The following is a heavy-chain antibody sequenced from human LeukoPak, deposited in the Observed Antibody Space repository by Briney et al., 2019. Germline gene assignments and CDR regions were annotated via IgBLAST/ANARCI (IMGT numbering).Heavy chain of an antibody. Sequence: GASVKVSCKASGYTFTSYDINWVRQATGQGLEWMGWMNPNSGNTGYAQKFQGRVTMTRDTSISTAYMELSRLRSDDTAVYYCAREDYEYYYYGMDVWGQGTTVTVSS. J-gene: IGHJ6*02. D-gene: IGHD4-17*01. CDR1: GYTFTSYD. CDR3: AREDYEYYYYGMDV. V-gene: IGHV1-8*01. CDR2: MNPNSGNT.